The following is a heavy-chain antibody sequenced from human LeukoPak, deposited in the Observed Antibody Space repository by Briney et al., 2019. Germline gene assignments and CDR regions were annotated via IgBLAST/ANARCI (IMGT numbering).Heavy chain of an antibody. CDR2: ISYDGTNK. CDR3: ASIHGDYGRLGFYYTMDV. CDR1: GFSFSNFG. D-gene: IGHD4-17*01. Sequence: PGRSLRLSCAASGFSFSNFGMHWVRQAPGKGLEWVAVISYDGTNKYYVDSVKGRFTISRDNSKNALSLQMNSLRVEDTAVYYCASIHGDYGRLGFYYTMDVWGQGTTVIVSS. V-gene: IGHV3-30*03. J-gene: IGHJ6*02.